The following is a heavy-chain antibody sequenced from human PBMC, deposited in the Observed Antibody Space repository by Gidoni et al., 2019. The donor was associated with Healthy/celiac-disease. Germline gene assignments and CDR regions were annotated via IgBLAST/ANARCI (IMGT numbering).Heavy chain of an antibody. D-gene: IGHD1-26*01. CDR2: INPNSGGT. J-gene: IGHJ3*02. CDR3: ARDPKWDAFDI. CDR1: GYTFTGYY. V-gene: IGHV1-2*02. Sequence: QVQLVQSGAEVKKPGASVKVSCTASGYTFTGYYMHWVRQAPGQGLAWMGWINPNSGGTNYAQKFQGRVTMTGDTSISTAYMEVSRLRYDDTAVYYCARDPKWDAFDIWGQGTMVTVSS.